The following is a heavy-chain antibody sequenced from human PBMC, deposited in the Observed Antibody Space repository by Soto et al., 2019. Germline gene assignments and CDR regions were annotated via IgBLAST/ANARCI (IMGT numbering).Heavy chain of an antibody. CDR1: GDSVTSYY. J-gene: IGHJ6*02. V-gene: IGHV4-59*02. CDR3: ARGVLRYYYFGMDV. Sequence: QLQLQESGPGLVKPSETLSLICSVSGDSVTSYYWSWIRQPPGKGLEWIGYIYSSGRTIYNPSLESRVTLSLDTSQNQVSLRLSSVTAADTAIYYCARGVLRYYYFGMDVWGQGTTVTVSS. CDR2: IYSSGRT.